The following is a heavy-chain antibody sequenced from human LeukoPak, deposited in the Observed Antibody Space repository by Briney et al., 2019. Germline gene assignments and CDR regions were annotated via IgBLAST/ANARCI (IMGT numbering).Heavy chain of an antibody. CDR1: GYTFTIYY. D-gene: IGHD3-16*02. Sequence: ASVKVSFKTSGYTFTIYYMQWVRHAPAHGLELVGIINPISGGTDHSHKFQGRVTMTRDTSTSTVYMELSSLRSEDTAMYYCARLPYRDGVAQDYWGKGTLVTVSP. CDR3: ARLPYRDGVAQDY. J-gene: IGHJ4*02. V-gene: IGHV1-46*01. CDR2: INPISGGT.